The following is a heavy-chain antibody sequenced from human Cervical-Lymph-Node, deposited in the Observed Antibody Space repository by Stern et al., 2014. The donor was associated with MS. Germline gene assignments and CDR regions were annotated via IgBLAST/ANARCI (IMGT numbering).Heavy chain of an antibody. CDR3: AREKRDCSGGSCYSRDDY. CDR2: INPSGGTT. V-gene: IGHV1-46*03. CDR1: GYTFTSYY. J-gene: IGHJ4*02. Sequence: VQLVESGAEVKKPGASVKVSCKASGYTFTSYYMHWVRKAPGQGLEWMGIINPSGGTTNHAQKFQGRVTMTRDTSTSTVYMELSSLRSEDTAVYYCAREKRDCSGGSCYSRDDYWGQGTLVTVSS. D-gene: IGHD2-15*01.